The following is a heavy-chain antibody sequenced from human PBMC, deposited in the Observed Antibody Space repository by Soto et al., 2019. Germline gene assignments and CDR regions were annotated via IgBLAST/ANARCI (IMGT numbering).Heavy chain of an antibody. V-gene: IGHV1-2*02. CDR2: TNPNSGDS. D-gene: IGHD6-19*01. Sequence: QVQLVQSGAEVKKPGASVKVSCKTSGYTFTGYYIHWIRQAPGQGLEWMGWTNPNSGDSNYSQEFQGRVTMTSDTSITTAYMQLTRLTSDDTAVYYCARREQWLENFDFWGQGTLVTVSS. CDR3: ARREQWLENFDF. CDR1: GYTFTGYY. J-gene: IGHJ4*02.